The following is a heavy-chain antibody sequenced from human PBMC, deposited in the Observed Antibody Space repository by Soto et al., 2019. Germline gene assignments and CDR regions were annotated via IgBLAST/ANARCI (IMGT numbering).Heavy chain of an antibody. D-gene: IGHD3-22*01. Sequence: ASVKVSCKASGYTFTSYAMHWVRQAPGQRLEWMGWINAGNGNTKYSQKFQGRVTITRDTSASTAYMELSSLRSEDTAVYYCARYQYYYDSSGYGAAYDYYGMDVWGQGTTVTVSS. CDR2: INAGNGNT. J-gene: IGHJ6*02. CDR3: ARYQYYYDSSGYGAAYDYYGMDV. CDR1: GYTFTSYA. V-gene: IGHV1-3*01.